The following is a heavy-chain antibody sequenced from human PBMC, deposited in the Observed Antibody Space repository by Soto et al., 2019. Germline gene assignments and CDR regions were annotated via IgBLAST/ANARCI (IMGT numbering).Heavy chain of an antibody. CDR2: IKSKTDGGTT. CDR1: GFTFSNAW. D-gene: IGHD3-3*01. V-gene: IGHV3-15*01. CDR3: TTTAGGYDFWSGYYIHDY. Sequence: SLRLSCAASGFTFSNAWMSWVRQAPGKGLEWVGRIKSKTDGGTTDYAAPVKGRFTISRDDSKNTLYLQMNSLKTEDTAVYYCTTTAGGYDFWSGYYIHDYWGQGTLVTVSS. J-gene: IGHJ4*02.